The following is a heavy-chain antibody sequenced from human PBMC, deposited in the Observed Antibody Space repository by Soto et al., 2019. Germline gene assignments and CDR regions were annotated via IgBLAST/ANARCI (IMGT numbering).Heavy chain of an antibody. CDR2: IYYSGST. J-gene: IGHJ5*02. Sequence: PSETLSLTCTVSGGSISSSSYYWGWIRQPPGKGLEWIGSIYYSGSTYYNPSLKSRVTISVDTSKNQFSLKLSSVTAADTAVYYCARRIVVVPAAISSSYNWFDPWGQGTLVTVSS. CDR3: ARRIVVVPAAISSSYNWFDP. V-gene: IGHV4-39*01. D-gene: IGHD2-2*02. CDR1: GGSISSSSYY.